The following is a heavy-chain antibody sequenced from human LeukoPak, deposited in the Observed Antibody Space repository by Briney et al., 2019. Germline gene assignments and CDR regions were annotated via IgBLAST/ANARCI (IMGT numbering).Heavy chain of an antibody. D-gene: IGHD3-22*01. Sequence: GGSLRLSCAASGFTFSNYRMSWVRQAPGKGLEWVANINQDGSEIYYVDSVKGRFTISRDNAKNSLYLQINSLRAEDTAVYYCARDQGSMIVVRTTSWYFDLWGRGTLVTVSS. J-gene: IGHJ2*01. CDR2: INQDGSEI. V-gene: IGHV3-7*01. CDR3: ARDQGSMIVVRTTSWYFDL. CDR1: GFTFSNYR.